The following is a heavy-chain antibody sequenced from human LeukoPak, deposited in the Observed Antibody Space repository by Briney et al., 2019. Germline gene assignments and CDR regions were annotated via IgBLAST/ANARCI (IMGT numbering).Heavy chain of an antibody. CDR2: ISAYNGNT. CDR1: GYTFTSYG. V-gene: IGHV1-18*01. CDR3: ARDGRGAAAPDDPLDL. Sequence: ASVKVSCKASGYTFTSYGISWVRQAPGQGLEWMGWISAYNGNTNYAQKLQGRVTMTTDTSTSTAYMELRSLRSDDTAVYYCARDGRGAAAPDDPLDLWGQGTTVTVSS. J-gene: IGHJ3*01. D-gene: IGHD6-13*01.